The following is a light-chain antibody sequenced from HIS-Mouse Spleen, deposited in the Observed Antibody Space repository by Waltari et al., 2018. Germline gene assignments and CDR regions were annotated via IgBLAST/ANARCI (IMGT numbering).Light chain of an antibody. CDR3: QTWGTGIQGV. Sequence: QLVLTQSPSASASLGASVKLTCTLSSGHSSYAIAWHQQQPAKGPRYLMKLNSDGSHSKGDRIPDRFAGSSSGAERYLTISSLQSEDEADYYCQTWGTGIQGVFGGGTKLTVL. CDR2: LNSDGSH. CDR1: SGHSSYA. J-gene: IGLJ3*02. V-gene: IGLV4-69*01.